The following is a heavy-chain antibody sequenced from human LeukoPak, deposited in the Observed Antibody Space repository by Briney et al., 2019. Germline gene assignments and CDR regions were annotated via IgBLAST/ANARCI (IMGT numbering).Heavy chain of an antibody. D-gene: IGHD6-6*01. Sequence: ASETLSLTCTVSGGSISSGDYYWSWIRQPPGKGLEWIGYIYYSGSTYYNPSLKSRVTISVDTSKNQFSLNLNSVTAADTAVYYCARYSSSSGRDWFDPWGQGTLVTVSS. CDR1: GGSISSGDYY. CDR2: IYYSGST. CDR3: ARYSSSSGRDWFDP. V-gene: IGHV4-30-4*08. J-gene: IGHJ5*02.